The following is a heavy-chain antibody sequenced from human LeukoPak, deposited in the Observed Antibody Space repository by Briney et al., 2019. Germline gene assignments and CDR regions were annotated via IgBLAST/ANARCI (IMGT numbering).Heavy chain of an antibody. V-gene: IGHV4-34*01. CDR1: GGSFSGYY. Sequence: SETLSLTCAVYGGSFSGYYWSWIRQPPGKGLEWIGEINHSGSTNYNPSLKSRVTISEDTSKNQFSLKLSSVTAADTAVYYCARGRRTTRRFDYWGQGTLVTVSS. D-gene: IGHD4-11*01. CDR2: INHSGST. CDR3: ARGRRTTRRFDY. J-gene: IGHJ4*02.